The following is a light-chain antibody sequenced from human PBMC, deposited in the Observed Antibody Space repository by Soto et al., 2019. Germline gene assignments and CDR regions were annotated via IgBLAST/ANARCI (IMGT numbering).Light chain of an antibody. CDR3: QQYGRSPRT. CDR1: QSVSSD. CDR2: GAS. Sequence: EIVMTQSPDTLSVSPGERATLSCRASQSVSSDLAWYQQKPGQAPRLLIYGASTRATGMPARFSGSGSGTDFTLTISRLEPEDFAVYYCQQYGRSPRTFGQGTK. J-gene: IGKJ1*01. V-gene: IGKV3-20*01.